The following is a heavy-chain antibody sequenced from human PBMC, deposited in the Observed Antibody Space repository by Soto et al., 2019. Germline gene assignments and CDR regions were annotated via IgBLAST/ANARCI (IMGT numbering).Heavy chain of an antibody. Sequence: NPSETLSLTCTVSGGSISSSSYYWGWIRQPPGKGLEWIGSIYYSGSTYYNPSLKSRVTISVDKSKNKFSLKLSSVTAADTVVFYCAANYDFWSGAYNWFDPWGQGTLVTVSS. D-gene: IGHD3-3*01. CDR1: GGSISSSSYY. CDR3: AANYDFWSGAYNWFDP. J-gene: IGHJ5*02. CDR2: IYYSGST. V-gene: IGHV4-39*01.